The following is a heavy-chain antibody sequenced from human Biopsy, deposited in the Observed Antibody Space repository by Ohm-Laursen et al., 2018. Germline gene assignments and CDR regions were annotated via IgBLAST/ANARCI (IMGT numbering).Heavy chain of an antibody. J-gene: IGHJ4*02. V-gene: IGHV4-59*01. CDR2: IHHSGST. CDR1: GVSITAYY. CDR3: ARGSNDFGGLYFPR. D-gene: IGHD4-23*01. Sequence: TLSLTCTVSGVSITAYYWSWIRQPPGKGLECIGNIHHSGSTNYNPSLKSRLTISVDTSRNHFSLRLSSLTAADTAVYYCARGSNDFGGLYFPRWGQGTLLTVSS.